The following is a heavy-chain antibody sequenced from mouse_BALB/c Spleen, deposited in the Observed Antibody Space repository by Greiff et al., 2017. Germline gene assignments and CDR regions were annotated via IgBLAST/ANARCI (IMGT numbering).Heavy chain of an antibody. D-gene: IGHD2-3*01. CDR1: GFTFSSYG. Sequence: DVMLVESGGGLVQPGGSLKLSCAASGFTFSSYGMSWVRQTPDKRLELVATINSNGGSTYYPDSVKGRFTISRDNAKNTLYLQMSSLKSEDTAMYYCARGYYPYYFDYWGQGTTLTVSS. J-gene: IGHJ2*01. CDR3: ARGYYPYYFDY. V-gene: IGHV5-6-3*01. CDR2: INSNGGST.